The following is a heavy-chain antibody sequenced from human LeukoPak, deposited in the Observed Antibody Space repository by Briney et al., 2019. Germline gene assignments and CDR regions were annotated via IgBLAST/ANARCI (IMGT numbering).Heavy chain of an antibody. J-gene: IGHJ5*02. CDR2: INHSGST. Sequence: PSETLSLTCAVYGGSFSGYYWSWLRQPPGKGLEWIGEINHSGSTNYNPSLKSRVTISVDTSKNQFSLKLSSVTAADTAVYYCARDFLRGLVNWFDPWGQGTLVTVSS. CDR3: ARDFLRGLVNWFDP. V-gene: IGHV4-34*01. D-gene: IGHD4-17*01. CDR1: GGSFSGYY.